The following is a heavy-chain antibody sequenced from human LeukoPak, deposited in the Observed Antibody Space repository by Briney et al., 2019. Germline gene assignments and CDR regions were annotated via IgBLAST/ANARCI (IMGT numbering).Heavy chain of an antibody. D-gene: IGHD5-24*01. J-gene: IGHJ6*02. CDR1: GGSISSGGYY. V-gene: IGHV4-31*03. CDR2: IYYSGST. CDR3: ARDSMATYGMDV. Sequence: SQTLSLTCTVSGGSISSGGYYWSWIRQHPGKGLEWIGYIYYSGSTYYNPSLKSRVTISVDTSKNQFSLKLSSVTAAGTAVYYCARDSMATYGMDVWGQGTTVTVSS.